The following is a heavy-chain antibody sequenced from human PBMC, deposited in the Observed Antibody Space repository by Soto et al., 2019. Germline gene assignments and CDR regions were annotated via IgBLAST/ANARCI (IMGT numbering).Heavy chain of an antibody. CDR1: GFTFSSYS. D-gene: IGHD2-2*01. J-gene: IGHJ5*02. CDR3: ARDSDCSSSSCYPNWFAP. Sequence: EVQLVESGGGLVQPGGSLRLSCAASGFTFSSYSMNWVRQAPGKGLEWVSYISSSSSTIYYADSVKGRFTISRDNAKNSISLQMKSLGAEDMAVYCCARDSDCSSSSCYPNWFAPWGQGTLVTVSS. V-gene: IGHV3-48*01. CDR2: ISSSSSTI.